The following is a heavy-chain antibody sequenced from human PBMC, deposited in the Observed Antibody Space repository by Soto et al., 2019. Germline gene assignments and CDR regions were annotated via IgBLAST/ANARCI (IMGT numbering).Heavy chain of an antibody. D-gene: IGHD6-19*01. J-gene: IGHJ6*02. CDR2: INPSGGST. V-gene: IGHV1-46*01. CDR3: AREGRGSGWPYPRNYGMDV. Sequence: ASVKVSCKASGYTFTSYYMHWVRQAPGQGLEWMGIINPSGGSTSYAQKFQGRVTMTRDTSTSTVYMELSSLRSEDTAVYYCAREGRGSGWPYPRNYGMDVWGQGTTVTVSS. CDR1: GYTFTSYY.